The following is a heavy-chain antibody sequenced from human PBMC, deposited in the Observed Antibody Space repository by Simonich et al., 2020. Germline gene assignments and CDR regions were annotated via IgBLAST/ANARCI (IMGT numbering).Heavy chain of an antibody. D-gene: IGHD4-4*01. CDR3: ARDYSNYDAFDI. Sequence: EVQLVESGGGLVQPWGSLRLSCSASGFTFSSYWMHWVRKAPGKGLVWVSRINSNGSRTRYEDSVKGRCTIARDNAKNPLYLQMNSLRAEDTAVYYCARDYSNYDAFDIWGQGTMVTVSS. J-gene: IGHJ3*02. CDR2: INSNGSRT. CDR1: GFTFSSYW. V-gene: IGHV3-74*01.